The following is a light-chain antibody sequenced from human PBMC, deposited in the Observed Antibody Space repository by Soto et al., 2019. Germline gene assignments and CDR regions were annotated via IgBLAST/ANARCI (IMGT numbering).Light chain of an antibody. V-gene: IGKV1-39*01. CDR3: QHSYSTPFT. CDR2: PAS. CDR1: QSISSY. J-gene: IGKJ3*01. Sequence: DIQMTQSPSSLSASVGDRVTITCRASQSISSYLNWYQQKPGKAPKLLIYPASSLRSGVPSRFSGSGSGTDFTLTISSLQPEDFATYYCQHSYSTPFTFGPGTKVDIK.